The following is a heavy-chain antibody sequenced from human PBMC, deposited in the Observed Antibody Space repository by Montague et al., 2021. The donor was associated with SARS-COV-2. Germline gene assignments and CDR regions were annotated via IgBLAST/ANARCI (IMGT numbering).Heavy chain of an antibody. CDR2: INHGGST. CDR1: GKSFSGYY. CDR3: ARLRDGVVPSPILGVGPYYSYYCMDV. Sequence: SETLSLTCAVHGKSFSGYYWNWIRQPVGKGLEWIGEINHGGSTKXSPSFKSRLTISADTSKNQFSLKLTSVAAADTAVYYCARLRDGVVPSPILGVGPYYSYYCMDVWGRGTTVTVSS. V-gene: IGHV4-34*01. J-gene: IGHJ6*03. D-gene: IGHD3-10*01.